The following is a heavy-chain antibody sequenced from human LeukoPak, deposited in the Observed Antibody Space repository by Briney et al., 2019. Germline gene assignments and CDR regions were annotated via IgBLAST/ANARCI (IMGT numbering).Heavy chain of an antibody. Sequence: GGSLRLSCAASGFTFSDHYMDWVRQAPGKGLEWVGRTRNKANSYTTQYAASVKGRFTISRDDSKNSLYLQMNSLKTEDTAVYYCARARTVWGDYEYYFDYWGQGTLVTVSS. CDR2: TRNKANSYTT. CDR3: ARARTVWGDYEYYFDY. V-gene: IGHV3-72*01. D-gene: IGHD4-17*01. J-gene: IGHJ4*02. CDR1: GFTFSDHY.